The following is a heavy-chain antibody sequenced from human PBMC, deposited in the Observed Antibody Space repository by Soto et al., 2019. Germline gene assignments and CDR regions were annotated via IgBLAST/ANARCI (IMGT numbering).Heavy chain of an antibody. D-gene: IGHD2-15*01. CDR3: ARAPRACSGGSCYGGAFDI. Sequence: GGSLRLSCAASGFTFSSYSMNWVRQAPGKGLEWVSYITTSSSTIYYADSVKGRFTISRDNAKNSLYLQMNSLRAGDTAVYYCARAPRACSGGSCYGGAFDIWGQGTMVTVSS. CDR2: ITTSSSTI. CDR1: GFTFSSYS. J-gene: IGHJ3*02. V-gene: IGHV3-48*01.